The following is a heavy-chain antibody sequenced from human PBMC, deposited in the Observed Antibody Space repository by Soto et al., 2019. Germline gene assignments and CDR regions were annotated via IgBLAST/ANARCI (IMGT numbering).Heavy chain of an antibody. CDR2: ISGSGGST. Sequence: EVQLLESGGGLVQPGGSLRLSCAASGLTFSNYAVTWVRQAPGKGREWVSTISGSGGSTYYAASVKGRFTISRDNSKNTLYLQMNSLRAEDTAVYYCAKDEGSSWYEIDYWGQGTLVTVSS. CDR1: GLTFSNYA. CDR3: AKDEGSSWYEIDY. V-gene: IGHV3-23*01. J-gene: IGHJ4*02. D-gene: IGHD6-13*01.